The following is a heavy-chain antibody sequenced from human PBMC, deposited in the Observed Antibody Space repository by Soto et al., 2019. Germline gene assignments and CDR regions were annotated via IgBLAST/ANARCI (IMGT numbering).Heavy chain of an antibody. V-gene: IGHV3-48*01. J-gene: IGHJ5*02. CDR3: AREGGDLNWSDP. CDR2: ISSSSSTI. D-gene: IGHD4-17*01. CDR1: GFTFSSYG. Sequence: GGSLRLSCAASGFTFSSYGMNLVRQAPGKGLEWVSYISSSSSTIYYADSVKGRFTISRDNAKNSLYLQMNSLRAEDTAVYYCAREGGDLNWSDPWGQGTLVTLPS.